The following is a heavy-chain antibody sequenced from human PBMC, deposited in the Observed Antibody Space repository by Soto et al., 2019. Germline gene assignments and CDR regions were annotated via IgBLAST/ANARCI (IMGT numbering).Heavy chain of an antibody. J-gene: IGHJ4*02. CDR3: TRGDF. CDR2: MHPSSGNT. Sequence: QVQLVQSGAEVKKPGASVKVSGKASGYSFTNYNINWVRQATGQGLEWMGWMHPSSGNTGFAQKFQGRATMTRDTSISTAYMELSSLRFEDTAVYYCTRGDFWGQGTLVTVSA. V-gene: IGHV1-8*01. CDR1: GYSFTNYN.